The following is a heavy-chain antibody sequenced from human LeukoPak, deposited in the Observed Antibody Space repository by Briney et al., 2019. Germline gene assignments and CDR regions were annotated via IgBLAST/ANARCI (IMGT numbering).Heavy chain of an antibody. CDR2: IYYSGST. D-gene: IGHD3-10*01. CDR3: ARHRYYYGSGIDY. V-gene: IGHV4-39*01. J-gene: IGHJ4*02. Sequence: SETLSLTCTVSGGSISSSSYYWGWIRQPPGKGLEWIGSIYYSGSTYYNPSLKSRVTISVDTPKNQFSLKLSSVTAADTAVYYCARHRYYYGSGIDYWGQGTLVTVSS. CDR1: GGSISSSSYY.